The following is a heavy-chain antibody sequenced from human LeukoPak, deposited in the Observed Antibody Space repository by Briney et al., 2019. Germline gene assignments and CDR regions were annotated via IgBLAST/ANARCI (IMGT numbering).Heavy chain of an antibody. CDR2: IRYDGSNK. D-gene: IGHD3-3*01. CDR3: ATDFWSGYYNDY. V-gene: IGHV3-30*02. Sequence: GGSLRLSCAASGFTFSSYGMHWVRQAPGKGLEWVAFIRYDGSNKYYADSVKGRFTISRDNSKNTLYLQMNSLRAEDTAVYYCATDFWSGYYNDYWGQGTLVTVSS. CDR1: GFTFSSYG. J-gene: IGHJ4*02.